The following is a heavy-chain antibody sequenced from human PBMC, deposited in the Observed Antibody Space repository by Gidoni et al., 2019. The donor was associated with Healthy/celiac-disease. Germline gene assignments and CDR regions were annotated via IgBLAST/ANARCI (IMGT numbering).Heavy chain of an antibody. CDR3: ARGYCSSTSCSRWFDP. Sequence: QVQLQQWGAGLLKPSETLSLTCAVYCGSFSGYYWSWIRHPPGKGLEWIGEINHSGSTNYNPSLKSRVTISVDTSKNQFSLKLSSVTAADTAVYYCARGYCSSTSCSRWFDPWGQGTLVTVSS. D-gene: IGHD2-2*01. V-gene: IGHV4-34*01. J-gene: IGHJ5*02. CDR2: INHSGST. CDR1: CGSFSGYY.